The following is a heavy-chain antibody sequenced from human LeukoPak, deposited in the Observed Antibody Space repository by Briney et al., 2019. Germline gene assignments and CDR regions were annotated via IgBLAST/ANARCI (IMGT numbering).Heavy chain of an antibody. CDR2: ISVYSGNT. Sequence: ASVKVSCKTSGYTFTSYDLTWVRQAPGQGLEWMGRISVYSGNTNYAQNLQGRVTMSTDTSTTTAYMELSRLRSDDTAVYYCARVARPGYCSSTSCYDFDYWGQGTLVTVSS. J-gene: IGHJ4*02. CDR3: ARVARPGYCSSTSCYDFDY. V-gene: IGHV1-18*01. CDR1: GYTFTSYD. D-gene: IGHD2-2*01.